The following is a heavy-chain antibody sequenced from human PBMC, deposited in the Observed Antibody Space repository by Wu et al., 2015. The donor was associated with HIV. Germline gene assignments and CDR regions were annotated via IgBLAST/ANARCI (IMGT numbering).Heavy chain of an antibody. CDR1: GYSFSTSD. CDR2: INDDTGDT. J-gene: IGHJ4*02. CDR3: VRRQNWNLNNYYFDY. V-gene: IGHV1-18*03. Sequence: QIHLVQSGADVKKPGASVKVSCKASGYSFSTSDITWVRQAPGQGLEWMGWINDDTGDTRYAQKFEGRVTMTRDTSISTGYMELRRLTSDDLAVYFCVRRQNWNLNNYYFDYWARERWSRLL. D-gene: IGHD1-1*01.